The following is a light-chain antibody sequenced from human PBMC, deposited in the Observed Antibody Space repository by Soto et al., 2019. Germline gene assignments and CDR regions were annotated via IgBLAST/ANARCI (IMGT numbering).Light chain of an antibody. Sequence: QSALTQPASVSGSPGQSITISCTGTSSDVGGYNHVSWYQQHPGKAPKLIIYEVRNRPSGVSNRLSGSKSGNTASLTISGLQADDEADYYCCSSTSSSIRVYGGGTQLTVL. J-gene: IGLJ3*02. CDR2: EVR. CDR3: CSSTSSSIRV. V-gene: IGLV2-14*01. CDR1: SSDVGGYNH.